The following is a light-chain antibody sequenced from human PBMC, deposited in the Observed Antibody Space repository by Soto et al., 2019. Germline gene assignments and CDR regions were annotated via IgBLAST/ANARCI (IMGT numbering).Light chain of an antibody. CDR3: QQYNNWWT. CDR1: QSVSNN. V-gene: IGKV3-15*01. J-gene: IGKJ1*01. CDR2: GAS. Sequence: EIVMTQSPATLSVSGGERATLSCRASQSVSNNLAWYQKKPGQAPRLLIYGASTRATGIPARFSGSGSGTEFTLTISSLQSEDFAVYYCQQYNNWWTFGQGTRVEIK.